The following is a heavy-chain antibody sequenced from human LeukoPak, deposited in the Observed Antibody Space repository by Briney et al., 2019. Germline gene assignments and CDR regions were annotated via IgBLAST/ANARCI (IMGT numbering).Heavy chain of an antibody. CDR1: GYSFTGYY. CDR2: INPNSGGT. CDR3: ARDLSMTVVVTRDALDI. V-gene: IGHV1-2*06. J-gene: IGHJ3*02. D-gene: IGHD4-23*01. Sequence: ASVKVSCKASGYSFTGYYMHWVRQAPGQGLEWMGRINPNSGGTNYAQKFQGRVTMTRDTSISTAYMELSSLRSDDTAVYYCARDLSMTVVVTRDALDIWGQGTMVTVSS.